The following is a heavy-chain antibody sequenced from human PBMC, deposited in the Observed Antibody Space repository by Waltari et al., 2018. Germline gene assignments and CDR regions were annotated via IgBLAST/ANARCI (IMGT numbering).Heavy chain of an antibody. D-gene: IGHD2-21*01. V-gene: IGHV4-34*01. CDR2: INTSGST. Sequence: QVQLQQWGAGLLKPSETLSLTCAVYGGSFSGYYWSWIRQPPGKGLEWIVEINTSGSTNYNPSLKSRVTISVDTSKNQFSLKLSSVTAADTAVYYCARHIPLDVWGKGTTVTVSS. CDR3: ARHIPLDV. J-gene: IGHJ6*04. CDR1: GGSFSGYY.